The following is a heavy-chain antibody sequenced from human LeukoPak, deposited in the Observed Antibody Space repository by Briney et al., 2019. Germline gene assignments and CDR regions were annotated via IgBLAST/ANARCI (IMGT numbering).Heavy chain of an antibody. Sequence: ASVKVSCKASGGTFISYAISWVRQAPGQGLEWMGRIIPILGIANYAQKFQGRVTITADKSTSTAYMELSSLRSEDTAVYYCARYYTVTTTFDIWGQGTMVTVSS. D-gene: IGHD4-17*01. J-gene: IGHJ3*02. CDR3: ARYYTVTTTFDI. V-gene: IGHV1-69*04. CDR1: GGTFISYA. CDR2: IIPILGIA.